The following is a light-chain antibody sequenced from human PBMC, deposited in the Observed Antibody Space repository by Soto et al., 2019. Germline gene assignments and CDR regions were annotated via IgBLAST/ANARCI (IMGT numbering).Light chain of an antibody. CDR2: WAS. Sequence: VMTQPPDSLAVSLVERATINCKSTQSVLYSSNNKNYLAWYQQKVGQPPKLLIYWASTRESGVPDRFSGSGSGTDFTLTISSLRAEDVAVYYCQQYYTSPITFGQGTRLEIK. CDR1: QSVLYSSNNKNY. J-gene: IGKJ5*01. V-gene: IGKV4-1*01. CDR3: QQYYTSPIT.